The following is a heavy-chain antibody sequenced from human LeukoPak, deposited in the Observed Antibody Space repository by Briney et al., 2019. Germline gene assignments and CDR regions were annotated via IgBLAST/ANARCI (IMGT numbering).Heavy chain of an antibody. V-gene: IGHV1-8*01. D-gene: IGHD4-23*01. CDR2: MNPNGGNT. Sequence: ASVKVSCKASGYTFTSYDINWVRQATGQGLEWMGWMNPNGGNTGYAQKFQGRVTMTRNTSISTAYMELSSLRSEDTAVYHCARGPNKYDGGNSGSAWFDPWGQGTLVTVSS. CDR3: ARGPNKYDGGNSGSAWFDP. CDR1: GYTFTSYD. J-gene: IGHJ5*02.